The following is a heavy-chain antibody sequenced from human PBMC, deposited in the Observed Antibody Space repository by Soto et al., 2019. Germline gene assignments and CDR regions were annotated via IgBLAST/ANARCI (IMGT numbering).Heavy chain of an antibody. CDR2: ISYDGSNK. CDR3: AKYSGYDSRHDAFDI. D-gene: IGHD5-12*01. Sequence: GGSLRLSCAASGFTFSSYGMHWVRQAPGKGLEWVAVISYDGSNKYYADSVKGRFTISRDNSKNTLYLQMNSLRAEDTAVYYCAKYSGYDSRHDAFDIWGQGTMVTVSS. V-gene: IGHV3-30*18. J-gene: IGHJ3*02. CDR1: GFTFSSYG.